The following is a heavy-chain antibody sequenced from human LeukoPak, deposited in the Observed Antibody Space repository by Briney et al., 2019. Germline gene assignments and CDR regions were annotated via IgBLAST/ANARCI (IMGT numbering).Heavy chain of an antibody. CDR3: ARRPPALGAFDI. Sequence: PSETLSLTCTVSGGSISRSNYYWGWLRQPPGQGLEWIGSNYYSDSGKMYYNPSLKSRVTMSADTSKNQFSLRVSSVTAADTAVYYCARRPPALGAFDIWGQGTMVSVSS. CDR2: NYYSDSGKM. J-gene: IGHJ3*02. V-gene: IGHV4-39*01. CDR1: GGSISRSNYY.